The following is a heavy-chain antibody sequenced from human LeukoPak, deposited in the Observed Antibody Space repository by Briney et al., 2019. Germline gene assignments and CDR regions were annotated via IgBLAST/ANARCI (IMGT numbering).Heavy chain of an antibody. V-gene: IGHV3-9*01. CDR1: GFTFDDYA. CDR2: ISWNSGSI. J-gene: IGHJ6*02. Sequence: GRSLRLSCAASGFTFDDYAMHRVRQAPGKGLEWVSGISWNSGSIGYADSVKGRFTISRDNAKNSLYLQMNSLRAEDTALYYCAKDMWGGYYYYGMDVWGQGTTVTVSS. CDR3: AKDMWGGYYYYGMDV. D-gene: IGHD3-16*01.